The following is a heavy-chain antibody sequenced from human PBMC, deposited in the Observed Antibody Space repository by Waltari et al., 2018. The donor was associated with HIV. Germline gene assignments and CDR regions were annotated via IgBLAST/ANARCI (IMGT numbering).Heavy chain of an antibody. CDR1: NGSVNNDFYY. V-gene: IGHV4-61*01. J-gene: IGHJ1*01. CDR3: VRGLGPQKAIKYFFDT. Sequence: QVHLQESGPGLVKPSRSLSLTCTVFNGSVNNDFYYWTWVRQAPSKGLDLFCYVYYNGPTNFHPSLKGRVRISIDTSKNQFSLRLSSVTVADTAVYFCVRGLGPQKAIKYFFDTWGQGTLVIVPP. CDR2: VYYNGPT. D-gene: IGHD3-9*01.